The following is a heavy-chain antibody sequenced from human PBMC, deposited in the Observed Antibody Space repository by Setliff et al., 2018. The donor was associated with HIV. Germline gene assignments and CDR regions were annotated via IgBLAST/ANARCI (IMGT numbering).Heavy chain of an antibody. CDR3: ASVTLFVRFDF. J-gene: IGHJ4*02. D-gene: IGHD3-10*02. CDR2: LDTRGRA. CDR1: GGSISRYF. V-gene: IGHV4-4*08. Sequence: PSETLSLTCTVSGGSISRYFWNWIRQPPGKGLEWIGYLDTRGRAIYNPSLESRVAIWMDTSKNQLSLKLSSLTAADTAMYYCASVTLFVRFDFWGLGTLVTVSS.